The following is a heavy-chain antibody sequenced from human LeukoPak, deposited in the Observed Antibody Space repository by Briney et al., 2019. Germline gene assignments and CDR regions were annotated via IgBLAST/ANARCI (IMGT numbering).Heavy chain of an antibody. CDR2: IYPGDSDT. CDR3: ARHKAGNGWDLDF. V-gene: IGHV5-51*01. D-gene: IGHD6-19*01. J-gene: IGHJ4*02. Sequence: GESLKISCKTSGYTFRSYWIGWVRQMPGKGLEAMGYIYPGDSDTRYNPSFEGQITISADKSTGTAYLQWNSLKASDTAMYYCARHKAGNGWDLDFWGQGTLVTVSS. CDR1: GYTFRSYW.